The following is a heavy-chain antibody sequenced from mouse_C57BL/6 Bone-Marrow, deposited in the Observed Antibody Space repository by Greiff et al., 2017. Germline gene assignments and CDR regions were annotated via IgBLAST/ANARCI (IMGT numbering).Heavy chain of an antibody. CDR2: ISSGSITI. V-gene: IGHV5-17*01. CDR1: GFTFSDYG. J-gene: IGHJ4*01. CDR3: ARKRRVPMDY. Sequence: EVQLVESGGGLVKPGGSLKLSCAASGFTFSDYGMHWVRQAPEKGLEWVAYISSGSITIYYADTVKGRFTISRDNAKNTLFLQMTSLRSEDTAMYYCARKRRVPMDYWGQGTSVTVSS.